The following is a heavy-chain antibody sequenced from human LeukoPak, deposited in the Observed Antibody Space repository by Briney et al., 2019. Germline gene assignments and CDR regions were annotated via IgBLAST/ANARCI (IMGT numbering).Heavy chain of an antibody. CDR1: GYTFTSYD. V-gene: IGHV1-8*01. J-gene: IGHJ4*02. CDR2: MNPNSGNT. Sequence: ASVKVSCKASGYTFTSYDINWVRQATGQGLEWMGWMNPNSGNTGYAQKFQGRVTMTRNTSISTAYMELSSLRSEDTAVHYCARVYGDCGGDCYPDYWGQGTLVTVSS. D-gene: IGHD2-21*02. CDR3: ARVYGDCGGDCYPDY.